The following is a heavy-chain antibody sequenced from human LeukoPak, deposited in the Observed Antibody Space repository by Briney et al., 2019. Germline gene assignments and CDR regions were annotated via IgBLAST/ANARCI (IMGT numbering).Heavy chain of an antibody. CDR1: GASISSFY. V-gene: IGHV4-59*01. CDR2: IYYDGST. Sequence: PSETLSLTGTVSGASISSFYWSWLRQPPGKGLEWVGYIYYDGSTNYNPFLNSRFTLSVDVSKNQFSLKLNSVTAPDTAVYYCAREDFGDYGMYYYYIDVWGKGTTVTVSS. D-gene: IGHD4-17*01. J-gene: IGHJ6*03. CDR3: AREDFGDYGMYYYYIDV.